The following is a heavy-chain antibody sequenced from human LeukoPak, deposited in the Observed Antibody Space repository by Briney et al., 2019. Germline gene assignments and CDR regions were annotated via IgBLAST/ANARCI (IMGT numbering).Heavy chain of an antibody. CDR2: IWYDGSNK. CDR3: AREAILRGMDV. CDR1: GFTFSSYA. V-gene: IGHV3-33*08. J-gene: IGHJ6*02. Sequence: GGSLRLSCAASGFTFSSYAMSWVRQAPGKGLEWVAVIWYDGSNKYYADSVKGRFTISRDNSKNTLYLQMNSLRAEDTAVYYCAREAILRGMDVWGQGTAVTVSS. D-gene: IGHD3-3*01.